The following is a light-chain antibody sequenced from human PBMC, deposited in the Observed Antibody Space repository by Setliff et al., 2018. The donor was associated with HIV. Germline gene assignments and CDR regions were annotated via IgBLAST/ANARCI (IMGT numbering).Light chain of an antibody. CDR3: NTYISSTPNYV. Sequence: QSVLSQPASVSGSPGQSITISCTGTPSDVGGFTLVSWYQKYPDRVPKLIIYDVTKRPSRVSDRFSGSKSANTASLTISGLQPEDEADYYCNTYISSTPNYVFGTGTKVTVL. V-gene: IGLV2-14*01. CDR1: PSDVGGFTL. J-gene: IGLJ1*01. CDR2: DVT.